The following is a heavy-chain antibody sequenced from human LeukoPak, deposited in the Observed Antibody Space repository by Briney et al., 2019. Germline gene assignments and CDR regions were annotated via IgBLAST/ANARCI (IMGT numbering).Heavy chain of an antibody. J-gene: IGHJ6*02. CDR3: ARGNVVVTAIRDYYYYGMDV. CDR2: INPILGIA. CDR1: GGTLSSYA. D-gene: IGHD2-21*02. Sequence: PVKVSCKASGGTLSSYAISWGRQAPGQGPGWVGRINPILGIANYAQKFQGRVTITADKSTSTAYMELSSLRSEDTAVYYCARGNVVVTAIRDYYYYGMDVWGQGTTVTVSS. V-gene: IGHV1-69*04.